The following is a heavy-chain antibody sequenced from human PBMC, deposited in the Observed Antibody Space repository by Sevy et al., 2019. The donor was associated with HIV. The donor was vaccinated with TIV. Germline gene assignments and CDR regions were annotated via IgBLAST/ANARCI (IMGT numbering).Heavy chain of an antibody. CDR1: GYTLTQLS. V-gene: IGHV1-24*01. D-gene: IGHD3-22*01. Sequence: ASLKVSCKVSGYTLTQLSMNWVRQAPGKGLEWMGSFDPEDGETIYAQKFQGRVTMTEDRSTDTAYMDLSSLRSEDTAVYYCATTKDYYESSGYPFDYWGQGTLVTVSS. CDR2: FDPEDGET. J-gene: IGHJ4*02. CDR3: ATTKDYYESSGYPFDY.